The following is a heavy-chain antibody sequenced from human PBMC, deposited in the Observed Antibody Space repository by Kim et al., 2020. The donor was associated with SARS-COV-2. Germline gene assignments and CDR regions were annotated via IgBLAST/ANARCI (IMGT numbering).Heavy chain of an antibody. D-gene: IGHD4-17*01. J-gene: IGHJ5*02. Sequence: SETLSLTCTVSGGSISSYYWSWIRQPPGKGLEWIGYIYYSGSTNYNPSLKSRVTISVDTSKNQFSLKLSSVTAADTAVYYCARRTTVTTNNWFDPWGQGTLVTVSS. V-gene: IGHV4-59*01. CDR2: IYYSGST. CDR1: GGSISSYY. CDR3: ARRTTVTTNNWFDP.